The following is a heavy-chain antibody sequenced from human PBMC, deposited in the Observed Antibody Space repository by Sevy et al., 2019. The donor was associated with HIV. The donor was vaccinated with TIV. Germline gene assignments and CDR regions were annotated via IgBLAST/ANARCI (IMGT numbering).Heavy chain of an antibody. CDR3: ARFNWLFDY. CDR2: IYYSEST. CDR1: GGSVSSGSYY. Sequence: SETLSLTCTVSGGSVSSGSYYWSWIRQPPGKGLEWIGYIYYSESTNYNPSLKSRVTISVDTSKNQFSLKLSSVTAADTAVYYCARFNWLFDYWGQGTLVTVSS. J-gene: IGHJ4*02. D-gene: IGHD1-20*01. V-gene: IGHV4-61*01.